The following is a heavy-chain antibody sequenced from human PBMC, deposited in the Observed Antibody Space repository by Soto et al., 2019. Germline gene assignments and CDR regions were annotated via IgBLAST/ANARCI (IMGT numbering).Heavy chain of an antibody. D-gene: IGHD1-26*01. V-gene: IGHV3-49*04. J-gene: IGHJ4*02. CDR2: IRSKTYGGTT. CDR1: GFTFGDYA. CDR3: TRGWETLWFDY. Sequence: GGSLRLSCTASGFTFGDYALNWVRQAPGKGLEWVGFIRSKTYGGTTEYAASVKGRFTISRDDSKSIAYLQMNSLKTEDTAVYYCTRGWETLWFDYWGQGTLVTVSS.